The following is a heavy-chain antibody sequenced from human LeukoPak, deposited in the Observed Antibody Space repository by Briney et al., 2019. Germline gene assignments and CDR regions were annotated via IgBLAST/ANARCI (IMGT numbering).Heavy chain of an antibody. CDR2: ISSSGSTI. V-gene: IGHV3-11*04. J-gene: IGHJ4*02. CDR1: GFIFSDYY. CDR3: ARAEYSSGWYFDY. Sequence: GGSLRLSCAASGFIFSDYYMSWIRQAPAKGLEWVSYISSSGSTIYYADSVKGRFTISRDNAKNSLYLQMNSLRAEDTAVYYCARAEYSSGWYFDYWGQGTLVTVSS. D-gene: IGHD6-19*01.